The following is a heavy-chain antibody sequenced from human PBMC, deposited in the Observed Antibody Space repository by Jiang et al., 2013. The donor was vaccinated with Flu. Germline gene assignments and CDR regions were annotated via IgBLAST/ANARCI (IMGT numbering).Heavy chain of an antibody. CDR1: GGSINSYY. CDR3: ARQSRSNSAAMDV. D-gene: IGHD4-11*01. CDR2: IYYSGST. Sequence: TLSLTCTVSGGSINSYYWSWIRQPPGKGLEWIGYIYYSGSTNYNPSLKSRVTISVDTSKNQFSLKLTSVTAADTAMYYCARQSRSNSAAMDVWGQGTTVTVSS. J-gene: IGHJ6*02. V-gene: IGHV4-59*08.